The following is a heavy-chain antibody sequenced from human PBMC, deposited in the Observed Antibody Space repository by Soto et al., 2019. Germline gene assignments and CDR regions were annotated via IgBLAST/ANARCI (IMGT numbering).Heavy chain of an antibody. J-gene: IGHJ6*02. V-gene: IGHV5-10-1*01. CDR1: VYSFTSYW. Sequence: GESLKIACKGSVYSFTSYWISRVRQMPGKGLEWMGRIDPSDSYTNYSPSFQGHVTISADKSISTAYLQWSSLKASDTAMYYCARRDSIAVAYGMDVWGQGTTVTVSS. D-gene: IGHD6-19*01. CDR2: IDPSDSYT. CDR3: ARRDSIAVAYGMDV.